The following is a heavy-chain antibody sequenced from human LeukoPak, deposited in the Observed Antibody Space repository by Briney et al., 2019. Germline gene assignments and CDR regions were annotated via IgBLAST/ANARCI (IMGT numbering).Heavy chain of an antibody. D-gene: IGHD3-9*01. CDR2: MNPNSGNT. Sequence: ASVKVSCKASGYTFTSYDINWVRQATGQGLEWMGWMNPNSGNTGYAQKFQGRVTMTRNTPISTAYMELSSLRSEDTAVYYCARVMYYDILTGYYYYYYYMDVWGKGTTVTISS. CDR1: GYTFTSYD. CDR3: ARVMYYDILTGYYYYYYYMDV. V-gene: IGHV1-8*02. J-gene: IGHJ6*03.